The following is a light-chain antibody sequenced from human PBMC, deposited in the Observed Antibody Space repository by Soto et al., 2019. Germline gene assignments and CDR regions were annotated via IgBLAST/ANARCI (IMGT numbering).Light chain of an antibody. V-gene: IGLV2-14*03. Sequence: QSVLTQPASVSGSPGQSITISCTGTVSDVGGYDSVSWYQQHPGRAPKLIIYGVNNRPSGVSNRFSASKSADTASLTISGLQAEDEANYYCCSYTTSTPYVFGNGTKVTV. CDR3: CSYTTSTPYV. CDR1: VSDVGGYDS. J-gene: IGLJ1*01. CDR2: GVN.